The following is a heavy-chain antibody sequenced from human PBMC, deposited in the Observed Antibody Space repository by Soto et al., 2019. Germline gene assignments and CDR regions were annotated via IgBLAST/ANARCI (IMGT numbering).Heavy chain of an antibody. CDR1: DGSISNYY. J-gene: IGHJ4*02. D-gene: IGHD3-9*01. CDR2: IYYSGST. V-gene: IGHV4-59*08. Sequence: SVTMSVTCAVADGSISNYYWSWIRQPPGKGLEYIGYIYYSGSTNYNPSLKSRVTISVDTSKNQFSRKLNSVTAADTAVYYCARHRTGLDSWGQGTLVTVSS. CDR3: ARHRTGLDS.